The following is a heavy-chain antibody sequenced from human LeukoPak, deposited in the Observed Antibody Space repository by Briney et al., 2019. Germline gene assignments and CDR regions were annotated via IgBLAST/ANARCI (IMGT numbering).Heavy chain of an antibody. J-gene: IGHJ4*02. CDR3: ARQTYGQSFHLKPHIIDY. CDR1: GGSFSSYY. V-gene: IGHV4-39*01. D-gene: IGHD1-14*01. CDR2: IYYSGGT. Sequence: SETLSLTCAVYGGSFSSYYWGWIRQPPGKGLEWIGSIYYSGGTYYNPSLKSRVTISVDTSKNQFSLKLSSVTAADTAVYYCARQTYGQSFHLKPHIIDYWGQGTLVTVSS.